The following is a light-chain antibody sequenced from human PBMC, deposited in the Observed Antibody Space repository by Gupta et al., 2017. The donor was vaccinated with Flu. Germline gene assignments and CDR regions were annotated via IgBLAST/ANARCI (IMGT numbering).Light chain of an antibody. V-gene: IGKV3-15*01. CDR1: QSIGSH. Sequence: EIVMTQSPATLSVLPGERATLSCRASQSIGSHLAWYQQKPGQPPRLLIYGVSTRASGIPARFSGSGSGTEFALTISNLQAEDCAVYFCQQYNNWPPATFGQGTKVESK. CDR3: QQYNNWPPAT. J-gene: IGKJ1*01. CDR2: GVS.